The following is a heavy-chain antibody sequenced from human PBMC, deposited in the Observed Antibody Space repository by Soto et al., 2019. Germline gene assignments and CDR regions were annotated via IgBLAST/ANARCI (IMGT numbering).Heavy chain of an antibody. J-gene: IGHJ4*02. D-gene: IGHD1-26*01. CDR1: GGSISSGGYY. V-gene: IGHV4-31*03. Sequence: PSETLSLTCTVSGGSISSGGYYWSWIRQHPGKGLEWIGYIYYSGSTYYNPSLKSRVTISVDTSKNQFSLKLSSVTAADTAVYYCARLTGHSGSYLYYWGQGTLVTVSS. CDR2: IYYSGST. CDR3: ARLTGHSGSYLYY.